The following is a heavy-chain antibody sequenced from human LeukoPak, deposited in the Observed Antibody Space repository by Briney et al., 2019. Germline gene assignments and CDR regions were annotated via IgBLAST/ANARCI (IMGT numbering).Heavy chain of an antibody. D-gene: IGHD5-12*01. CDR1: GGSFSGYY. J-gene: IGHJ4*02. V-gene: IGHV4-34*01. CDR3: ARLRVSVTTTSDFDY. CDR2: INHSGST. Sequence: SETLSLTCAVYGGSFSGYYWSWIRQPPGKGLEWIGEINHSGSTNYNPSLKSRVTISVDTSKNQFSLKLSSVTAADTAVYYCARLRVSVTTTSDFDYWGQGTLVTVSS.